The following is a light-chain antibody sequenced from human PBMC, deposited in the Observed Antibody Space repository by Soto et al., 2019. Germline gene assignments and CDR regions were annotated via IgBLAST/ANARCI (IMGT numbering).Light chain of an antibody. Sequence: EFVLTQSPGTLSLSPGERATLSCRASQTVRNNYLAWYQQKPGQAPRLLIYGASIRATGIPDRFSGSGSGTEFTLTISSLQSEDFAVYHCQQYSNWPLITFGQGTRLEIK. CDR3: QQYSNWPLIT. J-gene: IGKJ5*01. V-gene: IGKV3-20*01. CDR2: GAS. CDR1: QTVRNNY.